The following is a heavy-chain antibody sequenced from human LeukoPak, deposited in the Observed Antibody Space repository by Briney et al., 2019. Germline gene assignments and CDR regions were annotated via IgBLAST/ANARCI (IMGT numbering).Heavy chain of an antibody. CDR3: ARDGPMVTGTFDY. CDR2: ISSSGSTI. D-gene: IGHD1-20*01. V-gene: IGHV3-48*03. Sequence: GGSLRLSCAASGFTFSSYEMNWVRQAPGKGLELVSYISSSGSTIYYADSVKGRFTISRDNAKNSLYLQMNSLRAEDTAVYYCARDGPMVTGTFDYWGQGTLVTVSS. J-gene: IGHJ4*02. CDR1: GFTFSSYE.